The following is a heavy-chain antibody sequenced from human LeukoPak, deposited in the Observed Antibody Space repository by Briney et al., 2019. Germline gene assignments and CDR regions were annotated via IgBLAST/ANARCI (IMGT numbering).Heavy chain of an antibody. V-gene: IGHV3-30-3*02. D-gene: IGHD3-10*01. CDR1: GFIFSNYA. J-gene: IGHJ3*01. Sequence: PGGSLRLSCAASGFIFSNYAMSWVRQAPGKGLEWVAVISYDGSNTYYADSVKGRFTISRDNSETTLYLQMNSLRVDDTAEYYCAKHPTMVRGVDDGLDLWGQGTMVTVSS. CDR3: AKHPTMVRGVDDGLDL. CDR2: ISYDGSNT.